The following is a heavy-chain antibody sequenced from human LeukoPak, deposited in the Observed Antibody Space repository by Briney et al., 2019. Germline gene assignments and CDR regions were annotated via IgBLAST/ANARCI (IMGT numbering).Heavy chain of an antibody. J-gene: IGHJ5*02. CDR2: INPNSGGT. CDR1: GFTFTGYY. D-gene: IGHD6-13*01. CDR3: ARVGQLDESWFDP. Sequence: GASVKVSCKASGFTFTGYYMHWVRQAPGQGLEWMGWINPNSGGTNYAQKLQGRVTMTTDTSTSTAYMELRSLRSDDTAVYYCARVGQLDESWFDPWGQGTLVTVSS. V-gene: IGHV1-2*02.